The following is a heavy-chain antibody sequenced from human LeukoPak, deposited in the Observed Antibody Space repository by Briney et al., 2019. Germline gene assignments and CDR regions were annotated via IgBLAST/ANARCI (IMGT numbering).Heavy chain of an antibody. CDR3: ANRDSSGYYYFDN. J-gene: IGHJ4*02. V-gene: IGHV1-2*06. Sequence: ASVKVSCKASGYTFTGYYIHWVRQAPGQGLEWLGRINPNSGDTHYAQKFQGRVTMTRDTSISTAYMELSSLRSDDTAVYYCANRDSSGYYYFDNWGQGTLVTVSS. D-gene: IGHD3-22*01. CDR2: INPNSGDT. CDR1: GYTFTGYY.